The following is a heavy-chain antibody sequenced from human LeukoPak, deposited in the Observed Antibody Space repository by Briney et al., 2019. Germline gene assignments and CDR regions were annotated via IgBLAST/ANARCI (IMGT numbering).Heavy chain of an antibody. Sequence: GRSLRLSCAASGFTFSSYGMHWVRQAPGKGLEWVAVIWYDGSNKYYADSVKGRFTISRDNSKNTLYLQMNSLRAEDTAVYYCARASGSPTNQDYSGQGTLVTVSS. D-gene: IGHD1-26*01. J-gene: IGHJ4*02. CDR2: IWYDGSNK. CDR3: ARASGSPTNQDY. V-gene: IGHV3-33*01. CDR1: GFTFSSYG.